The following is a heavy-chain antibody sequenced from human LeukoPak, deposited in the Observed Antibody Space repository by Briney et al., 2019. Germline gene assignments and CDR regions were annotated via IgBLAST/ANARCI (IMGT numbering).Heavy chain of an antibody. J-gene: IGHJ4*02. Sequence: PXGSLXXSCAASGFTFSDAWXXWVRQAPGKGXEWVGRIKSKTDGGSTDYAAPVKGRFTISRDDSKNTLYLQMNSLKTEDTAVYYCTTGRDRLNYWGQGTLVTVSS. V-gene: IGHV3-15*01. CDR2: IKSKTDGGST. D-gene: IGHD3-16*02. CDR3: TTGRDRLNY. CDR1: GFTFSDAW.